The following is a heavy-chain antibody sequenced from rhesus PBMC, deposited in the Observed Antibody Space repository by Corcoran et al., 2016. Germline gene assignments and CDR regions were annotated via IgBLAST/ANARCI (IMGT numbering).Heavy chain of an antibody. D-gene: IGHD2-21*01. J-gene: IGHJ4*01. CDR3: ARACTGSGCYSYVGFDY. CDR1: GGSISSSY. Sequence: QLQLQESGPGLVKPSETLSVTCAVSGGSISSSYWSWIRQAPGKGLEWIGYIYGSRTSTNYNPSLKSRLTISKDTSKNQFSLKLSSVTAADTAVYYCARACTGSGCYSYVGFDYWGQGVLVTVSS. CDR2: IYGSRTST. V-gene: IGHV4-169*01.